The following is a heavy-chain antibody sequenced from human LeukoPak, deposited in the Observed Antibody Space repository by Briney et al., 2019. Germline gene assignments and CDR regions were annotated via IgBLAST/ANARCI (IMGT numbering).Heavy chain of an antibody. CDR2: ITSGSNYI. Sequence: GGSLRLSCAASGFTFSNYNMNWVRQAPGKGLEWVSSITSGSNYIYSANSVKGRFTISRDNAKNSLYLQINSLRVEVTAVYYCARVSGQLLDNYYYYMDVWGKGTTVTVSS. CDR1: GFTFSNYN. D-gene: IGHD2-2*01. V-gene: IGHV3-21*01. J-gene: IGHJ6*03. CDR3: ARVSGQLLDNYYYYMDV.